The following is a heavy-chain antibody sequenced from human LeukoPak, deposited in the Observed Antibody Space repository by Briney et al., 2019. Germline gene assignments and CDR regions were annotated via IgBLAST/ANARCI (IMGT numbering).Heavy chain of an antibody. D-gene: IGHD6-6*01. CDR3: AKGRIAARPRDWFDP. Sequence: PGGSLRLSCAATGFTFSSYAMSWVRQAPGKGLEWVSAISGSGGSTYYADSVKGRSTISRDNSKNTLYLQMNSLRAEDTAVYYCAKGRIAARPRDWFDPWGQGTLVTVSS. CDR1: GFTFSSYA. V-gene: IGHV3-23*01. J-gene: IGHJ5*02. CDR2: ISGSGGST.